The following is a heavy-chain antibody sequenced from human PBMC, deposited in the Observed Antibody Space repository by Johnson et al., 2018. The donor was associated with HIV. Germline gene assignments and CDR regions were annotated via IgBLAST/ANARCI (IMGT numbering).Heavy chain of an antibody. V-gene: IGHV3-20*04. D-gene: IGHD2/OR15-2a*01. CDR2: INWNGGST. CDR3: ATPRIPTDRAFDI. J-gene: IGHJ3*02. Sequence: VQLVESGGGVVRPGGSLRLSCAASGFTFDDYGMSWVRQAPGKGLEWVSGINWNGGSTGYADSVKGRFTISRDNSKNTLYLQMNSLRAEDTAVYYCATPRIPTDRAFDIWGQGTMVTVSS. CDR1: GFTFDDYG.